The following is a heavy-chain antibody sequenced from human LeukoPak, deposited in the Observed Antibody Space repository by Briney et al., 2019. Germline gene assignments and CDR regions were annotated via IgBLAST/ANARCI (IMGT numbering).Heavy chain of an antibody. CDR1: GFTFSSNW. J-gene: IGHJ5*02. CDR2: IKQDGSEK. CDR3: ARGASWFAP. V-gene: IGHV3-7*01. Sequence: GGSLRLSCAASGFTFSSNWMSWVRQAPEKGLEWVANIKQDGSEKYYVDSLKGRFTISRDNAKNSLYLQMNSLRAEDTAVYYCARGASWFAPWGQGTLVTVPS.